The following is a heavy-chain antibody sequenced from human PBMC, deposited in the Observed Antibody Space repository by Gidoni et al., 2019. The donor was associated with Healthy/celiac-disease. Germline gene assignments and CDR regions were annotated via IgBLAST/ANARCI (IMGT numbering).Heavy chain of an antibody. D-gene: IGHD3-3*01. Sequence: EVQLVESGGGLVQHGGSLRLTCAASGFNFSSHAMSWVRPAPGKGLEWVSAISGSGGSTDYADSVKGRFTISRDNSKNPLYLQMNSLRAEDTAVYYCAKQEGSSLRFLEWTNYYYYYYGMDVWGQGTTVTVSS. CDR2: ISGSGGST. CDR3: AKQEGSSLRFLEWTNYYYYYYGMDV. J-gene: IGHJ6*02. V-gene: IGHV3-23*04. CDR1: GFNFSSHA.